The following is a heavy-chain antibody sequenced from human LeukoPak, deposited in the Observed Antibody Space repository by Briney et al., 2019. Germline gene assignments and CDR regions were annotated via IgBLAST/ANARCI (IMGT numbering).Heavy chain of an antibody. CDR1: GYTFTGYY. J-gene: IGHJ4*02. D-gene: IGHD1-26*01. Sequence: ASVKVSCKASGYTFTGYYMHWVRQAPGQGLEWMGWINPNSGGTNYAQKFQGRVTMTRDTSISTAYMELSSLRSEDTAVYYCARWGTGSYSDPAFDYWGQGTLVTVSS. CDR2: INPNSGGT. CDR3: ARWGTGSYSDPAFDY. V-gene: IGHV1-2*02.